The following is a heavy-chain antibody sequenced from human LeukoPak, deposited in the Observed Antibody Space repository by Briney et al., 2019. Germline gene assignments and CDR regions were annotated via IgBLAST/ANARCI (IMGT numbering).Heavy chain of an antibody. Sequence: GGSLRLSCAASGFTFDDYAMHWVRQAPGKGLEWVSSISSSSSYIYYADSVKGRFTISRDNAKNSLYLQMNSLRAEDTAVYYCARAFGPDIVVVPAAAWGQGTLVTVSS. CDR3: ARAFGPDIVVVPAAA. CDR2: ISSSSSYI. CDR1: GFTFDDYA. J-gene: IGHJ4*02. V-gene: IGHV3-21*01. D-gene: IGHD2-2*01.